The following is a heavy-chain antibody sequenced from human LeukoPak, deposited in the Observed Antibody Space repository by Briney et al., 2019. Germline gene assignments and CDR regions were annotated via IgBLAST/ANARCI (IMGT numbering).Heavy chain of an antibody. J-gene: IGHJ4*02. Sequence: GGSLRLSCAASGFTFSSYAMHWVRQAPGKGLEWVAVISYDGSNKYYADSVKGRFTISRDNSKNTLYLQMNSLRAEDTAVYYCAGNYGPYYFDYWGQGTLVTVSS. CDR2: ISYDGSNK. CDR3: AGNYGPYYFDY. V-gene: IGHV3-30-3*01. CDR1: GFTFSSYA. D-gene: IGHD3-10*01.